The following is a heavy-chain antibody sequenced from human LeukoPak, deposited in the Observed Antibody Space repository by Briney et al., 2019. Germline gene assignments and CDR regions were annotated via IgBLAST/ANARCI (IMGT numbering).Heavy chain of an antibody. CDR3: ARRPYSDTSGRLSDV. CDR2: ISGSGGST. J-gene: IGHJ6*02. Sequence: GGSLRLSCAASGFTFSSYAMSWVRRAPGKGLEWVSAISGSGGSTYYADSVKGRYTISRDNSKNTLYLQMNSLRDEDTAVYFCARRPYSDTSGRLSDVWGQGTTVTVSS. V-gene: IGHV3-23*01. D-gene: IGHD3-22*01. CDR1: GFTFSSYA.